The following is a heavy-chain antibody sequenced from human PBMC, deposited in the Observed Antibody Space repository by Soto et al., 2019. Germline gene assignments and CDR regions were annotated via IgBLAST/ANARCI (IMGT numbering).Heavy chain of an antibody. J-gene: IGHJ6*02. D-gene: IGHD2-15*01. CDR3: ARTAKLGYCSGGSCYPAYGMDV. CDR2: IIPIFGTA. V-gene: IGHV1-69*12. Sequence: QVQLVQSGAEVKKPGSSVKVSCKASGGTFSSYAISWVRQAPGQGLEWMGGIIPIFGTANYAQKFQGRVTITADESTSTSYMERSSLRSEDTAVYYCARTAKLGYCSGGSCYPAYGMDVWGQGTTVTVSS. CDR1: GGTFSSYA.